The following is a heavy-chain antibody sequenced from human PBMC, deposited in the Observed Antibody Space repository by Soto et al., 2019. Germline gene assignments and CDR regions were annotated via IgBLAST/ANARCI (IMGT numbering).Heavy chain of an antibody. CDR1: VDTFTIYG. V-gene: IGHV1-18*04. D-gene: IGHD3-22*01. CDR3: ARSYYYDSTGYYRTFDY. CDR2: ISAYNGNT. Sequence: VXLSCKASVDTFTIYGISWVRQAPGQWLEWMGWISAYNGNTNYAQKLQGRVTMTTDTSTSTAYMELRSLRAADTALYFCARSYYYDSTGYYRTFDYWGPGTLVTVSS. J-gene: IGHJ4*02.